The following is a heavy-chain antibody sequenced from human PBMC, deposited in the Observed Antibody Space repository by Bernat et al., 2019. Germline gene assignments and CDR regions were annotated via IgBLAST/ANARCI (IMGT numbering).Heavy chain of an antibody. V-gene: IGHV3-30*18. D-gene: IGHD5-24*01. Sequence: QVQLVESGGGVVQPGRSLRLSCAASGFTFSSYGMHWVRQAPGKGLEWVAVISYDGSNKYYADSVKGRFTISRDNSKNTLYLQMNSLRAEDTAVYYCAKDYVGVRDGYINDAFDIWGQGTMVTVSS. CDR3: AKDYVGVRDGYINDAFDI. J-gene: IGHJ3*02. CDR1: GFTFSSYG. CDR2: ISYDGSNK.